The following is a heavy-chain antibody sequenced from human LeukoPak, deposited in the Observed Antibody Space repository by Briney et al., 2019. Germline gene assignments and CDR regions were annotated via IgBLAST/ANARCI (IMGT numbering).Heavy chain of an antibody. J-gene: IGHJ4*02. CDR1: GFTFSSYA. Sequence: GGSLRLSCAASGFTFSSYAMSWVRQAPGKGLEWVSAISGSGGGTYYADSVKGRFTISRDNSKNTLYLQMNSLRAEDTAVYYCVKVGRYDFWSGNPTFDYWGQGTLVTVSS. CDR2: ISGSGGGT. V-gene: IGHV3-23*01. CDR3: VKVGRYDFWSGNPTFDY. D-gene: IGHD3-3*01.